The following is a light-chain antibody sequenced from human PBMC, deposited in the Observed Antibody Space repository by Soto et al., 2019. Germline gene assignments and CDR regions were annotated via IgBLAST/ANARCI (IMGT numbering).Light chain of an antibody. CDR2: GAS. J-gene: IGKJ1*01. Sequence: EIVMTQSPATLSVSPGERATLSCGASQSVRSNLAWYQQKPGQAPRLLIYGASTRATGIPARFSGSGSGTEFTLTISSLQSEDFAVYYCQQNNNWPWTFGQGTKVEIK. CDR3: QQNNNWPWT. V-gene: IGKV3-15*01. CDR1: QSVRSN.